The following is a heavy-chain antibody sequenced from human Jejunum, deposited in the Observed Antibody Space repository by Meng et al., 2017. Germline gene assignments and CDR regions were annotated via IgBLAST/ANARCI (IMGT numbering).Heavy chain of an antibody. CDR3: ARKKPGTVYFDP. J-gene: IGHJ5*02. Sequence: GESLKISCAASGFTFSDYEMNWIRQAPGKGLEWVSYISGSGTPIYYADSVRGRFTISRDNAQNSVHLQMSGLRAEDTALYYCARKKPGTVYFDPWGQGTLVTGSS. V-gene: IGHV3-48*03. D-gene: IGHD5/OR15-5a*01. CDR1: GFTFSDYE. CDR2: ISGSGTPI.